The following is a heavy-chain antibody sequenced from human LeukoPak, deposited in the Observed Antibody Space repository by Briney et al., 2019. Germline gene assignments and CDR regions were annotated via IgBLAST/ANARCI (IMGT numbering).Heavy chain of an antibody. CDR3: ARVPMVRGPLLRYYYYMDV. CDR2: IIPIFGTA. D-gene: IGHD3-10*01. CDR1: GGTFSSYA. Sequence: ASVKVSCKASGGTFSSYAISWVRQAPGQGLEWMGGIIPIFGTANYAQKFQGRVTITADKSTSTAYMELSSLRSEDTAVYYCARVPMVRGPLLRYYYYMDVWGKGTTVTVSS. V-gene: IGHV1-69*06. J-gene: IGHJ6*03.